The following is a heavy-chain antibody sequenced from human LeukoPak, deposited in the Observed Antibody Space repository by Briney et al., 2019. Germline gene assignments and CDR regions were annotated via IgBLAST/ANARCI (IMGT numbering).Heavy chain of an antibody. CDR1: GLTFSSYG. Sequence: GGSLRLSCAASGLTFSSYGMHWVRQAPGKGLEWVAVAWYDGSNKHFADSVKGRFTISRDNSKNTLYLQMNSLRVEDTAVYYCARGLGYDGFDYWGQGTLVTVAS. J-gene: IGHJ4*02. V-gene: IGHV3-33*01. CDR3: ARGLGYDGFDY. D-gene: IGHD5-12*01. CDR2: AWYDGSNK.